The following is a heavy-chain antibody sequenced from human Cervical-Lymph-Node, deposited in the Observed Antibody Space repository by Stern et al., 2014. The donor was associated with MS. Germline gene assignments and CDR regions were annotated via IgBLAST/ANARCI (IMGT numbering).Heavy chain of an antibody. CDR3: ATTRWDLFTWNWFDP. CDR1: GGSISSSGYY. D-gene: IGHD1-26*01. Sequence: QVQLVQSGPGLVKPSQTLSLTCTVSGGSISSSGYYWSWIRQPADKGLEWIGRIHDSGSTYYNPYLKSRGTLSIDTPQNPFPLTRPSVTAADTAVYYCATTRWDLFTWNWFDPWGQGTLVTVSS. CDR2: IHDSGST. V-gene: IGHV4-61*02. J-gene: IGHJ5*02.